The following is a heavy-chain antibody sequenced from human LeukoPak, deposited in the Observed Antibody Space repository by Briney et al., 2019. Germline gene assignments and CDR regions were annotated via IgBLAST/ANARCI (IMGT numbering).Heavy chain of an antibody. V-gene: IGHV4-4*02. CDR3: ARDCIGYCSSTSCQKRYWYFDL. CDR2: IYHSGST. CDR1: GGSISSSNW. Sequence: SGTLSLTCAVSGGSISSSNWWSWVRQPPGKGLEWIGEIYHSGSTNYNPSLKSRVTISVDKSKNQFSLKLSSVTAADTAVYYCARDCIGYCSSTSCQKRYWYFDLWGRGTLVTVSS. D-gene: IGHD2-2*01. J-gene: IGHJ2*01.